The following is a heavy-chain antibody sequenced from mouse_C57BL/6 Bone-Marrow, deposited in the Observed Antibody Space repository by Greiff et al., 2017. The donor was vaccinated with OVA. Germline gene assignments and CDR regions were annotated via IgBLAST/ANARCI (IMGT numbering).Heavy chain of an antibody. J-gene: IGHJ1*03. D-gene: IGHD1-1*01. CDR2: ISNLAYSI. CDR1: GFTFSDYG. V-gene: IGHV5-15*04. Sequence: EVKVVESGGGLVQPGGSLKLSCAASGFTFSDYGMAWVRQAPRKGPEWVAFISNLAYSIYYADTVTGRFTISRENAKNTLYLEMSSLRSEDTAMYYCARRGGSSYDWYFDVWGTGTTVTVSS. CDR3: ARRGGSSYDWYFDV.